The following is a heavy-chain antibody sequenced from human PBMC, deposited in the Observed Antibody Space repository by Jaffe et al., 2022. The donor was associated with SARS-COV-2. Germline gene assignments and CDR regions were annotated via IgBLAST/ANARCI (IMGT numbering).Heavy chain of an antibody. J-gene: IGHJ6*02. CDR2: IYYSGST. CDR1: GGSISSYY. CDR3: ARVAGYYDSSGYLGRSYYYYGMDV. Sequence: QVQLQESGPGLVKPSETLSLTCTVSGGSISSYYWSWIRQPPGKGLEWIGYIYYSGSTNYNPSLKSRVTISVDTSKNQFSLKLSSVTAADTAVYYCARVAGYYDSSGYLGRSYYYYGMDVWGQGTTVTVSS. D-gene: IGHD3-22*01. V-gene: IGHV4-59*01.